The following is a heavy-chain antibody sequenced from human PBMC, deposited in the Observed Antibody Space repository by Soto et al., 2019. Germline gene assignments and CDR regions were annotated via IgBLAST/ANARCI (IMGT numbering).Heavy chain of an antibody. D-gene: IGHD4-17*01. J-gene: IGHJ4*02. CDR1: GFTFSSYA. CDR2: ISGSGDST. V-gene: IGHV3-23*01. CDR3: AKDLATVTTYFDY. Sequence: GSLRLSFAASGFTFSSYAMSWVRQAPGEGLEWVSAISGSGDSTYYADSVKGRFTISRDNSKNTLYLQMNSLRAEDTAVYYCAKDLATVTTYFDYWGQGTLVTVSS.